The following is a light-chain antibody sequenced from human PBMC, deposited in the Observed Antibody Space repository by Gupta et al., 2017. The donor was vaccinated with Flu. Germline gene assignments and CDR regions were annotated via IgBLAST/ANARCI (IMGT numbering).Light chain of an antibody. CDR1: QSGSSN. Sequence: ERATLSCRASQSGSSNFAWYQQKPGQVPRLLLNGASTRATGIPARFSGSGSGTEFTLTISSLQSEDFAVYYCQQYNNWPPLTFGGGTKVEIK. CDR3: QQYNNWPPLT. J-gene: IGKJ4*01. V-gene: IGKV3-15*01. CDR2: GAS.